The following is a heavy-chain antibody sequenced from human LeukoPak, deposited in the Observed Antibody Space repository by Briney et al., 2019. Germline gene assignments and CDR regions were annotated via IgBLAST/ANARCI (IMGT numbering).Heavy chain of an antibody. CDR2: ISSSSSYI. V-gene: IGHV3-21*01. J-gene: IGHJ4*02. D-gene: IGHD3-22*01. CDR1: GFTFSSYS. Sequence: PGGSLRLSCAASGFTFSSYSMNWVRQAPGKGLEWVSSISSSSSYIYYADSVKGRFTISRENAKNSLYLQMNSLRAEDTAVYYCAREVRAYYYDSSGYPYFDYWGQGTLVTVSS. CDR3: AREVRAYYYDSSGYPYFDY.